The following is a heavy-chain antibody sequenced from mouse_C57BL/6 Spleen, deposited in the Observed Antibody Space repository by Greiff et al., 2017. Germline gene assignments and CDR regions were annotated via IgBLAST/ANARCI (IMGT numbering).Heavy chain of an antibody. CDR1: GYTFTSYW. CDR3: ATYGYDRQGHY. CDR2: IDPSDSET. J-gene: IGHJ2*01. Sequence: VQLQQPGAELVRPGSSVKLSCKASGYTFTSYWMHWVKQRPIQGLEWIGNIDPSDSETHYNQKFKDKATLTVDKSSSTAYMQLSSLTSEDSAVYYCATYGYDRQGHYWGQGTTLTVPS. V-gene: IGHV1-52*01. D-gene: IGHD2-2*01.